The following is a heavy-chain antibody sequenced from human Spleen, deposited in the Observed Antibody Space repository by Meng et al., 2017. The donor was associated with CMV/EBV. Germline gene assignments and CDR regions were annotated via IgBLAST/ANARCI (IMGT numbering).Heavy chain of an antibody. V-gene: IGHV3-9*01. Sequence: GGFLRLSCAASGFTFDDYTMYWVRQTPGKGLEWVSAISWNSAIRDYAGSVKGRFIISRDNAKKTLYLQMNTLRIEDTALYYCARAQKSALMTGMGVWGQGTTVTVSS. CDR1: GFTFDDYT. J-gene: IGHJ6*02. CDR3: ARAQKSALMTGMGV. CDR2: ISWNSAIR. D-gene: IGHD3-3*01.